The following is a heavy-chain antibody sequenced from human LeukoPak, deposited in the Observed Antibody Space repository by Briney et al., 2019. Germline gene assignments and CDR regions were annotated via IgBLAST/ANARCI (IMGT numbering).Heavy chain of an antibody. Sequence: PSETLSLTCAVSGVSISGSYYYWGWIRQPPGKGLEWIGSIYYSGSTYYNPSLKSRVTISVDTSKNQFSLKLSSVTAADTAVYYCARGYSSGWGVRYFDYWGQGTLVTVSS. V-gene: IGHV4-39*07. D-gene: IGHD6-19*01. CDR3: ARGYSSGWGVRYFDY. CDR1: GVSISGSYYY. CDR2: IYYSGST. J-gene: IGHJ4*02.